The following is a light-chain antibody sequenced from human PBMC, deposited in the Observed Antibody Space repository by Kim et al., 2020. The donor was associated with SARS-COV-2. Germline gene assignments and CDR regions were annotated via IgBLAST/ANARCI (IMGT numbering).Light chain of an antibody. V-gene: IGLV3-19*01. CDR1: SLRSYY. CDR3: NSRGSNDNVL. J-gene: IGLJ2*01. Sequence: VALGQTVRITCQGDSLRSYYATWYQLKPGQAPIVVIYGKNNRPSGIPDRFSGSSSGDTASLTITGTQAGDEADYYCNSRGSNDNVLFGGGTQLTVL. CDR2: GKN.